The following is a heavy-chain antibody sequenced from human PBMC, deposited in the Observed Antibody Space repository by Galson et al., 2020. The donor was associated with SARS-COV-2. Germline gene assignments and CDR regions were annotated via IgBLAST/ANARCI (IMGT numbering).Heavy chain of an antibody. CDR1: GYTFTSYY. J-gene: IGHJ6*02. V-gene: IGHV1-46*03. CDR2: INHSGGST. Sequence: SVTVSRQASGYTFTSYYMHWVRPAPGQGLAWMGIINHSGGSTSYAQKFQGRVTMTRDTSTSTVYMELSSLRSEDTAVYYCARDPTTVTTEDYYYGMDVWGQGTTVTVSS. D-gene: IGHD4-17*01. CDR3: ARDPTTVTTEDYYYGMDV.